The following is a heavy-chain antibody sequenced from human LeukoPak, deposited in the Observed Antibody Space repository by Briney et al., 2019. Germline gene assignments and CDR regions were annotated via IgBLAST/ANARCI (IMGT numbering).Heavy chain of an antibody. D-gene: IGHD3-9*01. CDR3: ASGYDILTGYYSSWFDP. CDR2: IYHSGST. Sequence: MTAGTLSLTCAVSGGSISSSNWWSWVRQPPGKGVARIGKIYHSGSTNYNPSLKSRVTISVDKSKNQFSLKLSSVTDADTALYYCASGYDILTGYYSSWFDPWGQGTLVTVSS. CDR1: GGSISSSNW. V-gene: IGHV4-4*02. J-gene: IGHJ5*02.